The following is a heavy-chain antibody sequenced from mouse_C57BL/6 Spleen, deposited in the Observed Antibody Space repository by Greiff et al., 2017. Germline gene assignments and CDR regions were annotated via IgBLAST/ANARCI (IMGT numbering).Heavy chain of an antibody. CDR2: ISYSGST. CDR3: ARGPHYYGSSYGAMDY. Sequence: EVQLVESGPGMVKPSQSLSLTCTVTGYSITSGYDWHWIRHFPGNKLEWMGYISYSGSTNYNPSLKSRISITHDTSKNHFFLKLNSVTTEDTATYDCARGPHYYGSSYGAMDYWGQGTSVTVSS. V-gene: IGHV3-1*01. D-gene: IGHD1-1*01. CDR1: GYSITSGYD. J-gene: IGHJ4*01.